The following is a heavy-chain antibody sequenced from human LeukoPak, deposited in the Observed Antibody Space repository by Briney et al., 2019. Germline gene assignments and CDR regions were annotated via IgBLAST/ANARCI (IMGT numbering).Heavy chain of an antibody. CDR3: AKNYYDSSGYYYFDY. CDR1: GFIFSNYG. J-gene: IGHJ4*02. D-gene: IGHD3-22*01. Sequence: GGSLRLSCAASGFIFSNYGMHWVRQAPGKGLEWVTFIRSDGSNQYYADSVKGRFTISRDNPKNTVYLQMNGLRAEDTAVYYCAKNYYDSSGYYYFDYWGQGTLVTVSS. CDR2: IRSDGSNQ. V-gene: IGHV3-30*02.